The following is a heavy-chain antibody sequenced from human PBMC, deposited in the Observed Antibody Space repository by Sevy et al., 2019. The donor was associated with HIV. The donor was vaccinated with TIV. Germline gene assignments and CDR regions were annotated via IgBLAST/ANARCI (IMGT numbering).Heavy chain of an antibody. Sequence: GGSPRLSCAVSGFTFSSYGMHWVRQAPGKGLEWVAVVSYDGSHKYYGESVKGRFTISRDNSKNTVSLQMNSLRDEDTAVYYCAKGSRATGSAFDVWGQGTIVTVSS. CDR2: VSYDGSHK. CDR1: GFTFSSYG. CDR3: AKGSRATGSAFDV. J-gene: IGHJ3*01. V-gene: IGHV3-30*18. D-gene: IGHD2-15*01.